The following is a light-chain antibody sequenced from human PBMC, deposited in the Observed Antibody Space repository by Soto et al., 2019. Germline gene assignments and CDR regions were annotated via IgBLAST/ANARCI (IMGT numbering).Light chain of an antibody. V-gene: IGLV2-14*01. CDR2: DVS. CDR3: SSYTSSSALYV. Sequence: QSVLTQPASVSGSPGQSITISCTGTSNDVGGYNYVSWYQQYPGKAPKLMIYDVSDRPSGVSNRFSGSKSDNTASLTISGLQAEDEADYYCSSYTSSSALYVFGSGTKVTVL. CDR1: SNDVGGYNY. J-gene: IGLJ1*01.